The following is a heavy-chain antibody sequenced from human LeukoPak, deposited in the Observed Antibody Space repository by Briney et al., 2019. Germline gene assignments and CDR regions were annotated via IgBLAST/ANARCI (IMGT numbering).Heavy chain of an antibody. D-gene: IGHD3-16*01. CDR2: IYHSGST. V-gene: IGHV4-4*02. J-gene: IGHJ3*02. Sequence: SETLSLTCAVSGGSISSSNWWSWVRQPPGEGLEWIGEIYHSGSTNYNPSLKSRVTISVDKSKNQFSLKLSSVTAADTAVYYCARDDIMITFGGGNAFDIWGQGTMVTVSS. CDR1: GGSISSSNW. CDR3: ARDDIMITFGGGNAFDI.